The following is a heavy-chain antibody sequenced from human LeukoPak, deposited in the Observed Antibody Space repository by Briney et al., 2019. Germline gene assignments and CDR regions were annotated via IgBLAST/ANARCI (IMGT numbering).Heavy chain of an antibody. V-gene: IGHV3-74*01. Sequence: GGSLRLSCAASGFTFNTYWMHWVRQSPGKGPVWVSRITNDGRTTFYADSVKGRFTISRDNAKNTLYLQMNSLRGEDTAVYYYARDQDGPGPTIDYWGQGTLVTVSS. J-gene: IGHJ4*02. CDR2: ITNDGRTT. CDR3: ARDQDGPGPTIDY. D-gene: IGHD1-14*01. CDR1: GFTFNTYW.